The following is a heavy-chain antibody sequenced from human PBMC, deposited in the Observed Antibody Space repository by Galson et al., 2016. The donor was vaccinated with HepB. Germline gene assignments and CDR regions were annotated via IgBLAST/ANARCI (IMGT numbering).Heavy chain of an antibody. V-gene: IGHV3-30*03. J-gene: IGHJ3*01. CDR2: ISYDGRNK. Sequence: SLRLSCAASGFTFSRYAIHWVRQSPGKGLEWVGVISYDGRNKYYADSVKGRFAISRDNSKNALYPQMNGLRAEDTAAYNCARASTVSYIEPAGADWGQGTLVTVSS. CDR1: GFTFSRYA. D-gene: IGHD6-13*01. CDR3: ARASTVSYIEPAGAD.